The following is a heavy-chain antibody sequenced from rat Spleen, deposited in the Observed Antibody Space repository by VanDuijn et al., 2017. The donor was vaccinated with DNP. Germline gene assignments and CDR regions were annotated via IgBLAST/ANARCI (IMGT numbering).Heavy chain of an antibody. CDR3: ATGYQDWYFDF. J-gene: IGHJ1*01. D-gene: IGHD1-12*01. CDR2: IIYDGSRT. Sequence: EVQLVESGGGLVQPGRSLKLSCAASGFTFSDYNMAWVRQAPKKGLEWVATIIYDGSRTYYRDSVKGRFTISRDNAKSTLYLQMDSLRSEDTATYYCATGYQDWYFDFWGPGTMVTVSS. CDR1: GFTFSDYN. V-gene: IGHV5S10*01.